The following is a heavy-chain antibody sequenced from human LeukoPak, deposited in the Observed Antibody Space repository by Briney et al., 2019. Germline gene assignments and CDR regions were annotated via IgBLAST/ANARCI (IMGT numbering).Heavy chain of an antibody. D-gene: IGHD3-3*01. V-gene: IGHV4-34*01. J-gene: IGHJ6*03. CDR1: GGSFSGYY. CDR3: ARRPYLQYDFWSGRRLYYYYYYMDV. CDR2: INHSGST. Sequence: SETLSLTCAVYGGSFSGYYWSWIRQPPGKGLEWIGEINHSGSTNYNPSLKSRVTISVDTSKNQFSLKLSSVTAADTAVYYCARRPYLQYDFWSGRRLYYYYYYMDVWGKGTTVTVSS.